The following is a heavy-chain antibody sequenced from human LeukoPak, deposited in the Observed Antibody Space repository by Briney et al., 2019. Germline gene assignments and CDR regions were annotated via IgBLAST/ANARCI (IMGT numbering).Heavy chain of an antibody. CDR3: AKDRTIQIYGSGEY. J-gene: IGHJ4*02. V-gene: IGHV3-23*01. CDR1: GFTFSSYA. D-gene: IGHD3-10*01. Sequence: PGGSLRLSCAASGFTFSSYAMCWVRQAPGKGLEWIAAISGGGGTYYADSVKGRFTISRDNSRNTLYLQMNSLRGEDTAIYYCAKDRTIQIYGSGEYWGQGTLVTVSS. CDR2: ISGGGGT.